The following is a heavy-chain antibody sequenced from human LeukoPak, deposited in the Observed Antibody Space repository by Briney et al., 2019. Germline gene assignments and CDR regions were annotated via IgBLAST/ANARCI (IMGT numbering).Heavy chain of an antibody. CDR1: GFTFSSYW. CDR3: ARYGLSGYDWLIDY. D-gene: IGHD5-12*01. CDR2: INSDGSST. V-gene: IGHV3-74*01. J-gene: IGHJ4*02. Sequence: PGGSLRLSCAASGFTFSSYWMHWVRQAPGKGLVWVSRINSDGSSTSYADSVKGRFTISRDSAKNTLYLQMNSLRAEDTAVYYCARYGLSGYDWLIDYWGQGTLVTVSS.